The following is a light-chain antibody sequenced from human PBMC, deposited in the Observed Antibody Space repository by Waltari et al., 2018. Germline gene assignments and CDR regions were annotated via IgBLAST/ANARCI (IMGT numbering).Light chain of an antibody. CDR2: EAN. V-gene: IGLV2-23*01. CDR3: CSYAGSSIWV. CDR1: SSDVGSYNL. Sequence: QSALTQPASVSGSPGQSITISCTGTSSDVGSYNLVSGYQQHPGKAPKHMIYEANKRPSGYSYRFSGSKSSNTASLTISGLKAEDEAEYYCCSYAGSSIWVFGGGTKLTVL. J-gene: IGLJ3*02.